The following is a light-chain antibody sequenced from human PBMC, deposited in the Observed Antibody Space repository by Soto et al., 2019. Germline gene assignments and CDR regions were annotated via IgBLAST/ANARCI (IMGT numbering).Light chain of an antibody. CDR2: EAS. V-gene: IGKV1-39*01. CDR3: QQSSTAPFT. Sequence: DIQMTQSPSSLSASVGDRVTITCRASQTINTYLNWYQQKPGKAPKLLIFEASSLQSGVPSRFSGSGSRTDFTLTISSLQTEDFATYYCQQSSTAPFTFGPGTKVDIK. CDR1: QTINTY. J-gene: IGKJ3*01.